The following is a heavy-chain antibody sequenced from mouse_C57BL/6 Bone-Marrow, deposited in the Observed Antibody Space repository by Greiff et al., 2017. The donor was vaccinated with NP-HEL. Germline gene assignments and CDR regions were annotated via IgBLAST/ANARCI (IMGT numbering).Heavy chain of an antibody. D-gene: IGHD1-1*01. CDR3: ARVALYYYDSSLDY. V-gene: IGHV1-53*01. CDR1: GYTFTSYW. CDR2: INPSNGGT. J-gene: IGHJ2*01. Sequence: QVQLQQPVTERGKPGASVKLSCKASGYTFTSYWMHWVKQRPGQGLEWIGNINPSNGGTNYNEKFKSKATLTVDKSSSTAYMQLSSLTSEDSAVYYCARVALYYYDSSLDYWGQGTTLTVSS.